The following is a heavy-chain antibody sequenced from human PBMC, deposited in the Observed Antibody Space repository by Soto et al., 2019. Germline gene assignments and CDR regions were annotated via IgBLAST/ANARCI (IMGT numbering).Heavy chain of an antibody. CDR1: GGTFSSYA. V-gene: IGHV1-69*06. CDR3: ARASSGWYLFDY. J-gene: IGHJ4*02. D-gene: IGHD6-19*01. Sequence: GASVKVSCKASGGTFSSYAISWVRQAPGQGLEWMGGIIPIFGTANYAQKFQGRVTITADKSTSTAYMELSSLRSEDTAVYYCARASSGWYLFDYWGQGTLVTVSS. CDR2: IIPIFGTA.